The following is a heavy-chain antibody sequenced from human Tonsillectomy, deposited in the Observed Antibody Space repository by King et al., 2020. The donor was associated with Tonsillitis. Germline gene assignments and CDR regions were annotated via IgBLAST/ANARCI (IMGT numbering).Heavy chain of an antibody. CDR2: ISADNGNT. CDR1: GYTFTTYG. CDR3: ARDDRYYSDSSDRYFQH. V-gene: IGHV1-18*01. D-gene: IGHD3-22*01. Sequence: QLVQSGAEVKKPGASVKVSCKASGYTFTTYGINWVRQAPGQGLEWMGWISADNGNTNYAQRVQGRVTMTTDTSTSTAYMELRSLRSADTAVYYCARDDRYYSDSSDRYFQHWGQGTLVTVSS. J-gene: IGHJ1*01.